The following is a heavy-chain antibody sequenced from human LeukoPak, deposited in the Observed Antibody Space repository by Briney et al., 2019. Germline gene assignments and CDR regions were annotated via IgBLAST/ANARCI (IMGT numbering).Heavy chain of an antibody. V-gene: IGHV3-23*01. CDR2: ISGSGGST. J-gene: IGHJ4*02. CDR3: ARDRDYAFDY. Sequence: PGGSLRLSCAASGFTFSSYAMSWVRQAPGKGLEWVSAISGSGGSTYYADSVQGRFTISRDNAKKSLYLQMNSLRAEDTAVYYCARDRDYAFDYWGQGTLVTVSS. CDR1: GFTFSSYA. D-gene: IGHD4-17*01.